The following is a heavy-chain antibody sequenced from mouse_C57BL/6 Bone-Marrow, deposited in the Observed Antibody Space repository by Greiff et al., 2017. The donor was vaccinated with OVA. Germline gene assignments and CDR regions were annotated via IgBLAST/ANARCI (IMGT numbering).Heavy chain of an antibody. CDR2: ISSGSSTI. CDR1: GFTFSDYG. V-gene: IGHV5-17*01. CDR3: ARAYYYGSSSPV. D-gene: IGHD1-1*01. J-gene: IGHJ1*03. Sequence: EVMLVESGGGLVKPGGSLKLSCAASGFTFSDYGMHWVRQAPEQGLEWVAYISSGSSTIYYADTVKGRFTISIDNAKNTLFLQMTSLRSEDTAMYYCARAYYYGSSSPVWGTGTTVTVSS.